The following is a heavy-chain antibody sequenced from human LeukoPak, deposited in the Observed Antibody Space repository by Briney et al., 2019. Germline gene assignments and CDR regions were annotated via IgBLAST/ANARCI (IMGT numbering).Heavy chain of an antibody. J-gene: IGHJ3*02. CDR1: GASISSSRYY. CDR3: ARLAKYGGNSGAFDI. CDR2: ISYSGTT. Sequence: PSETLSLTCTVSGASISSSRYYWGWIRQPPGKGLEWIGSISYSGTTYYNPSLKSRVTISVDTSKNQFSLKLSSVTAADTAVYYCARLAKYGGNSGAFDIWGQGTMVTVSS. D-gene: IGHD4-23*01. V-gene: IGHV4-39*07.